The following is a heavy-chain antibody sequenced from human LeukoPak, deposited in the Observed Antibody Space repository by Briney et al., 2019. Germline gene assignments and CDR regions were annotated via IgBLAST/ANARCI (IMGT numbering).Heavy chain of an antibody. J-gene: IGHJ4*02. CDR1: GGSISSSSYY. CDR3: ASYWLIVGATNGEIGFDY. V-gene: IGHV4-39*07. CDR2: IYYSGST. Sequence: SETLSLTCTVSGGSISSSSYYWGWIRQPPGKGLEWIGSIYYSGSTYYNPSLKSRVTISVDTSKNQFSLKLSSVTAADTAVYYCASYWLIVGATNGEIGFDYWGQGTLVTVSS. D-gene: IGHD1-26*01.